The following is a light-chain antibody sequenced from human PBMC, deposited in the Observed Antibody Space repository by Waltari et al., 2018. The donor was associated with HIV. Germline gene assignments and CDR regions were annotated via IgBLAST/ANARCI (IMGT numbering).Light chain of an antibody. V-gene: IGLV1-51*01. CDR1: SSIIAYNY. CDR3: GTWDATLNTHV. J-gene: IGLJ1*01. CDR2: DSN. Sequence: QSVLTQPPSVSAAPGQTVTISCPGSSSIIAYNYVSWYQQLPGTVPKVLIYDSNKRASGIPDRFSGSKSDTSATLGITGLQTGDEADYYCGTWDATLNTHVFGSGTKVTVL.